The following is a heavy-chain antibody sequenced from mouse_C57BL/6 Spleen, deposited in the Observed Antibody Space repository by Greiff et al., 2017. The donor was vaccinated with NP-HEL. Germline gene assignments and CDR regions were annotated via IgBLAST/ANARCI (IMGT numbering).Heavy chain of an antibody. J-gene: IGHJ3*01. V-gene: IGHV5-4*03. CDR2: ISDGGSYT. CDR3: ARSDSSGPAWCAY. CDR1: GFTFSSSA. D-gene: IGHD3-2*02. Sequence: EVMLVESGGGLVKPGGSLKLSCAASGFTFSSSAMSWVRQTPEKRLEWVATISDGGSYTYYPDNVKGRFTISRDNAKNNLYLQMSHLKSEDTAMYYCARSDSSGPAWCAYWGQGTLVTVSA.